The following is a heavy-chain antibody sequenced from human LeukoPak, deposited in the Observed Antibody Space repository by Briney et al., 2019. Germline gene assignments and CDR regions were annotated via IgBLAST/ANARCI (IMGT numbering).Heavy chain of an antibody. Sequence: SETLSLTCTVSGGSISSYYWSWIRQPPGKGLEWIGYIYYSGSTNYNPSLKSRVTISVDTSKKQFSLKLSSVTAADTAVYYCARVSGFWGGYPNWFDPWGQGTLVTVSS. V-gene: IGHV4-59*01. CDR1: GGSISSYY. D-gene: IGHD3-3*01. J-gene: IGHJ5*02. CDR3: ARVSGFWGGYPNWFDP. CDR2: IYYSGST.